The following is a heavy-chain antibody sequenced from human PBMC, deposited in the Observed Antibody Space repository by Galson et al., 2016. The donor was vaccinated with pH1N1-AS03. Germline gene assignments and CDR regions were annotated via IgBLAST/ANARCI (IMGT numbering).Heavy chain of an antibody. J-gene: IGHJ4*02. CDR1: GDSFNTYW. Sequence: QSGAEVKKPGESLKISCKGSGDSFNTYWIGWVRQMPGKGLEWMGIIYPGDSDTRYSPSFQGHVTISADASISTAYLQWRSLKASDTAIYYCARRGHCTGISCYDLDSWGQGTMVTVSS. CDR3: ARRGHCTGISCYDLDS. D-gene: IGHD2-2*01. V-gene: IGHV5-51*03. CDR2: IYPGDSDT.